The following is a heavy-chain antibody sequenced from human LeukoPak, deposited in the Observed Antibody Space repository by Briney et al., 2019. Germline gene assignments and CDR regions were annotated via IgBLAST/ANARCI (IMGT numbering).Heavy chain of an antibody. Sequence: GGSLRLSCAASGFTFSSYGMHWVRQAPGKGLEWVAVISYDGNNKYYADSVKGRFTISRDNSKNTLYLQMSSLRAEDTAVYYCAKSPGVTQDYYYYYMDVWGKGTTVTVSS. D-gene: IGHD4-11*01. CDR3: AKSPGVTQDYYYYYMDV. J-gene: IGHJ6*03. V-gene: IGHV3-30*18. CDR1: GFTFSSYG. CDR2: ISYDGNNK.